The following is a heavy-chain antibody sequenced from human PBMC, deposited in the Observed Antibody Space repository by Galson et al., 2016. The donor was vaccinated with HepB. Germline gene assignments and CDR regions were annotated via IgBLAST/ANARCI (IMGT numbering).Heavy chain of an antibody. Sequence: SLRLSCAVSGFTFNSYWMSWVRQAPGKGLEWVANMNQDGSEKYYVDSVKGRFTISRDNAKNSLYLQMDSLRAEDTAVYYCARSTRGGRRPSYFDYWGQGTLVTVSS. CDR3: ARSTRGGRRPSYFDY. V-gene: IGHV3-7*01. CDR2: MNQDGSEK. D-gene: IGHD4-23*01. CDR1: GFTFNSYW. J-gene: IGHJ4*02.